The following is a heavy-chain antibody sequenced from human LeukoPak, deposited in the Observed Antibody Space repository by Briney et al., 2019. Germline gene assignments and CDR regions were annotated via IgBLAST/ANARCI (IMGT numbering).Heavy chain of an antibody. CDR1: GYTFTSYY. D-gene: IGHD2-2*01. CDR3: ARADCSSTSGYGSFDY. J-gene: IGHJ4*02. V-gene: IGHV1-46*01. CDR2: INPSGGST. Sequence: ASVKVSCKASGYTFTSYYMHWVRQAPGQGLEWMGIINPSGGSTSYAQKFQGRVTMTRDMSTSTVYMELSSLRSEDTAVYYCARADCSSTSGYGSFDYWGQGTLVTVSS.